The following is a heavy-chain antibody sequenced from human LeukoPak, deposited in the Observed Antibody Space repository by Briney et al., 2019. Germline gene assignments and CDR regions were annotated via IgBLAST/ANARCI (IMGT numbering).Heavy chain of an antibody. Sequence: SETLSLTCTVSGGSISNQYWSWIRQPPGKGLEWIGYIYYSGSTNYNPSLTSRVTISVDTSKNQFSLKLTSVTAADTAVYYCARGRQDYYYYMDVWGKGTTVTVSS. J-gene: IGHJ6*03. CDR1: GGSISNQY. CDR3: ARGRQDYYYYMDV. CDR2: IYYSGST. V-gene: IGHV4-59*11.